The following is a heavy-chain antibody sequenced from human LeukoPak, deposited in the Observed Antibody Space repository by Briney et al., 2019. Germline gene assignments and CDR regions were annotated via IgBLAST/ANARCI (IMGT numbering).Heavy chain of an antibody. CDR2: ISWDGSKT. CDR1: GFTFHDYT. V-gene: IGHV3-43*01. CDR3: AKETSTGWSEPDY. D-gene: IGHD6-19*01. J-gene: IGHJ4*02. Sequence: GSLRLSFAASGFTFHDYTMHWVRQAPGKGLEWVSLISWDGSKTVYADSVEGRFTISRDNNKNSLFLQMSSLRTEDTALYYCAKETSTGWSEPDYWGQGTLVTVSS.